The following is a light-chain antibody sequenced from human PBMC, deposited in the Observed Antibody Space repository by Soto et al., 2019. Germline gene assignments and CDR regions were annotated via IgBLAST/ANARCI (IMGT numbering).Light chain of an antibody. CDR3: FSYAGSSTYV. CDR2: EGS. V-gene: IGLV2-23*01. J-gene: IGLJ1*01. Sequence: QSVLTQPASVSGSPGQSITISCAGTSSDVGSYNLVSWYQNHPGKAPKLMIYEGSKRPSGVSNRFSGSKSGNTAPLTISGLQAADEADYFCFSYAGSSTYVFGTGTKV. CDR1: SSDVGSYNL.